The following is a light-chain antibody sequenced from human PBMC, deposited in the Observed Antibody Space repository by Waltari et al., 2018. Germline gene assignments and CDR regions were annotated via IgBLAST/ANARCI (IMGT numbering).Light chain of an antibody. CDR3: HSRETFSTRL. Sequence: SSDLTQDPSVSVALGQTVRITCPGCPLRRYYASWYQQRPGPAPVLVLYGPGNRPSGIPDRFSGSTSGNTASLTITGAQAEDEADYYCHSRETFSTRLFGGGTRLTV. J-gene: IGLJ2*01. V-gene: IGLV3-19*01. CDR2: GPG. CDR1: PLRRYY.